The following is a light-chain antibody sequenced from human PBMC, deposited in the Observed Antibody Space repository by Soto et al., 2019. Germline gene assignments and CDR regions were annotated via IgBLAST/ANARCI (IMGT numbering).Light chain of an antibody. CDR3: SSYRSDTTYV. CDR1: SSDVGDYNY. J-gene: IGLJ1*01. Sequence: QSLLTHPASVSGSPGQSITISCTGTSSDVGDYNYVSWYQHHPGKAPKLMIHEVSDRPSGISNRFSGSKSGNTASLTTSGLQAEDEADYYCSSYRSDTTYVFGTGTKVTVL. CDR2: EVS. V-gene: IGLV2-14*01.